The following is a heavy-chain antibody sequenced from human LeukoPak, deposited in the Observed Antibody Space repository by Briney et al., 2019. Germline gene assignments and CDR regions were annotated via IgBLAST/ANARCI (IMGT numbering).Heavy chain of an antibody. Sequence: PPETLSLTCTVSGGSISSYYWSWIRQPPGKGLEWIGYIYYSGSTNYNPSLKSRVTISVDTSKNQFSLKLSSVTAADTAVYYCARELITMMVVVNYFDYWGQGTLVTVSS. J-gene: IGHJ4*02. CDR2: IYYSGST. V-gene: IGHV4-59*12. D-gene: IGHD3-22*01. CDR1: GGSISSYY. CDR3: ARELITMMVVVNYFDY.